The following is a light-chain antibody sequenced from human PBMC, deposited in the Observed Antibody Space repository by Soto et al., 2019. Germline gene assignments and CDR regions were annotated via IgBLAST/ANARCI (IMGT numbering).Light chain of an antibody. J-gene: IGKJ1*01. Sequence: EVMLSQSPATLSLSKGKRATLSCRASQSVSSRYFAWYQKKPGQAPRLLIYGASSRATGIPDRFSGSGSGTDFTLTIRRLEPEDFAVYYCQQYDSSPPGPFGQVTK. V-gene: IGKV3-20*01. CDR2: GAS. CDR1: QSVSSRY. CDR3: QQYDSSPPGP.